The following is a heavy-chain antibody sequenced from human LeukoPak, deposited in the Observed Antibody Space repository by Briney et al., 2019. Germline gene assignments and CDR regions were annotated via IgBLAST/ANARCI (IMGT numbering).Heavy chain of an antibody. CDR1: GGSISSYY. D-gene: IGHD4-17*01. CDR3: ARQTTVTVFYSWFDP. J-gene: IGHJ5*02. V-gene: IGHV4-59*08. CDR2: IYYSGST. Sequence: SETLSLTCTVSGGSISSYYLSWIRQPPGKGLEWIGYIYYSGSTNYNPSLKSRVTISVDTSKNQFSLKLSSVTAADTAVYYCARQTTVTVFYSWFDPWGQGTLVTVSS.